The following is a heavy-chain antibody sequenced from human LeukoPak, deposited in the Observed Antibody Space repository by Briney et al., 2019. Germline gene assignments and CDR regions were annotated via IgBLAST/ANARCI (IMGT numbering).Heavy chain of an antibody. Sequence: GGSLRLSCAASGFTFSGYSMTWVRQVPGKGLEGVAGLTGTGVYTHYADSVKGRFTIFRDNSENILYLQMNSLRAEDTAVYYCAKRRYDSSGYFDYWGQGTLVTVSS. CDR2: LTGTGVYT. J-gene: IGHJ4*02. V-gene: IGHV3-23*01. CDR3: AKRRYDSSGYFDY. CDR1: GFTFSGYS. D-gene: IGHD3-22*01.